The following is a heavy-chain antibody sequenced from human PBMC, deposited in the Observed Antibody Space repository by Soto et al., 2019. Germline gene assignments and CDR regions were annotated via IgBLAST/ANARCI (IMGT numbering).Heavy chain of an antibody. CDR1: GYNFTNSW. CDR3: ARLSGQLIRYNGMDV. Sequence: PGESLKISCKGSGYNFTNSWIGWVRQMPGKGLECLGIIYPDDSDTRYSPSLQGQVTISADKSISTAYLQWSSLKASDTAVYYCARLSGQLIRYNGMDVWGQGTTVTVSS. D-gene: IGHD3-16*02. CDR2: IYPDDSDT. J-gene: IGHJ6*02. V-gene: IGHV5-51*01.